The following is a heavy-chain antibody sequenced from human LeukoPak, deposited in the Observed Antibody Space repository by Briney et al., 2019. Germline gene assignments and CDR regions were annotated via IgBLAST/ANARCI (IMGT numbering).Heavy chain of an antibody. Sequence: GGSLRLSCAASGFTFSSYAMSWVRQAPGKGLEWVSAISGSGGSTYYADSVKGRFTISRDDSKNTLYPQMNSLRAEDTAVYYCAKFLPTHIVVANYYFDYWGQGTLVTVSS. CDR2: ISGSGGST. J-gene: IGHJ4*02. D-gene: IGHD2-21*01. V-gene: IGHV3-23*01. CDR1: GFTFSSYA. CDR3: AKFLPTHIVVANYYFDY.